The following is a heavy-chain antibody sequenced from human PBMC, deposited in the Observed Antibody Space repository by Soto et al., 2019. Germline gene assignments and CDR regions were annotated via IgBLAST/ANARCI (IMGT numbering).Heavy chain of an antibody. Sequence: EVQLVESGGGLVKPGGSLRLSCAASGFTFSSYSMNWVRQAPGKGLEWVSSISSSSSYIYYADSVKGRVTISRDNAKNSLYLQMNSVRAEDTAGYYCAREPGGTRGSWGQGTLVTVSS. J-gene: IGHJ4*02. V-gene: IGHV3-21*01. CDR1: GFTFSSYS. D-gene: IGHD1-26*01. CDR2: ISSSSSYI. CDR3: AREPGGTRGS.